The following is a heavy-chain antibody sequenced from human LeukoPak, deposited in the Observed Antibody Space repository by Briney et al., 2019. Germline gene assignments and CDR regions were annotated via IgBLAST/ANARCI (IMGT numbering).Heavy chain of an antibody. J-gene: IGHJ4*02. CDR1: GFTFSSYS. CDR2: ISSSSSYI. Sequence: GGSLRLSCAASGFTFSSYSMNWVRQAPGKGLEWVSSISSSSSYIYYADSVKGRFTISRDNAKNSLYLQMNSLRAEDTAVYYCARDRLRIFGLVTYMFDYWGQGTLVTVSS. D-gene: IGHD3/OR15-3a*01. V-gene: IGHV3-21*04. CDR3: ARDRLRIFGLVTYMFDY.